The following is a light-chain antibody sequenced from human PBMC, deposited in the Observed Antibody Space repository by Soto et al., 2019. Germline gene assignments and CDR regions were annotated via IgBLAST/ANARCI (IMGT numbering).Light chain of an antibody. V-gene: IGKV3-20*01. CDR2: SAS. Sequence: EILLTQSPGTLSLSPGERATLSCRASQSVSSSSLAWYQQKPGQAPRLLIYSASIRATAIPDRFSGSESGTEFILTISRLEPEDVVVFYCQQYGRSPYTFGQGTKLELK. CDR1: QSVSSSS. CDR3: QQYGRSPYT. J-gene: IGKJ2*01.